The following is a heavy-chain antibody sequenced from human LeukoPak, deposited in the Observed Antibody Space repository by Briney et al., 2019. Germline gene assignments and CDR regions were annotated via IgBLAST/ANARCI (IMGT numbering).Heavy chain of an antibody. V-gene: IGHV3-53*01. Sequence: PGGSLRLSCAASGFTVSSNYISWVRQAPGKGLEWVSVIYSGGSTYYADSVKGRFTISRDNAKKSMYLQTNSLRAEDTAVYYCARGRDGYNLIDAFDIWGQGTTVTVSS. CDR3: ARGRDGYNLIDAFDI. CDR2: IYSGGST. J-gene: IGHJ3*02. CDR1: GFTVSSNY. D-gene: IGHD5-24*01.